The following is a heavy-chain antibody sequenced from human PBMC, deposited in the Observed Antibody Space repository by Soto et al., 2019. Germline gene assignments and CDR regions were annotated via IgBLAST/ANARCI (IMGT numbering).Heavy chain of an antibody. J-gene: IGHJ5*02. CDR3: ARQFVDYYGSGSYYSNRFEP. V-gene: IGHV4-39*01. Sequence: SETLSLTCTVSGGSISSSSYYWGWIRQPPGKGLEWIGSIYYSGSTYYNPSLKSRVTISVDTSKNQFSLKLSSVTAADTAVYYCARQFVDYYGSGSYYSNRFEPWGQGTLVTDPS. D-gene: IGHD3-10*01. CDR2: IYYSGST. CDR1: GGSISSSSYY.